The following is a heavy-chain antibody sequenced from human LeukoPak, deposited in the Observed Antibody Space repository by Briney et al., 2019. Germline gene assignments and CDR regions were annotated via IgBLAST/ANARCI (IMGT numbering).Heavy chain of an antibody. CDR2: ISSSSSYI. CDR3: ARDRSYYCGGDCPYYFDY. J-gene: IGHJ4*02. Sequence: PGGSLRLSCAASGFTFSSYSMNWVRQAPGKGLEWVSPISSSSSYIYYADSVKGRFTISRDNAKNSLYLQMNSLRAEDTAVYYCARDRSYYCGGDCPYYFDYWGQGTLVTVSS. D-gene: IGHD2-21*02. CDR1: GFTFSSYS. V-gene: IGHV3-21*01.